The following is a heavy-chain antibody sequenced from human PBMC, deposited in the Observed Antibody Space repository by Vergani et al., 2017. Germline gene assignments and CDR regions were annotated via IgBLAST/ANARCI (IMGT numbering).Heavy chain of an antibody. J-gene: IGHJ5*02. CDR2: IIPIFGTA. CDR1: GGTFSSYA. CDR3: ASSQGTDVSEPDCRNWFDP. D-gene: IGHD1-14*01. V-gene: IGHV1-69*01. Sequence: QVQLVQSGAEVKKPGSSVKVSCKASGGTFSSYAISWVRQAPGQGLEWMGGIIPIFGTANYAQKFQGRVTLTAAASTSTAYMELSSLRSEDTAVYYCASSQGTDVSEPDCRNWFDPWGQGTLVTVSS.